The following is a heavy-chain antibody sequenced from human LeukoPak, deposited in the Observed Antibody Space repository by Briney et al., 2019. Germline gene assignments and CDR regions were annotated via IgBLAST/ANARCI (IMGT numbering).Heavy chain of an antibody. CDR1: GFTLKKYA. CDR3: ARDLSERYSTDY. J-gene: IGHJ4*02. Sequence: GGSLRLSCAVSGFTLKKYAIHWVRQAPGKGLEWVAFISWDGNTKYHADSVKGRFTISRDNSQNTLDLQMNSLRAEDTAVYYCARDLSERYSTDYWGQGTLVTVSS. CDR2: ISWDGNTK. V-gene: IGHV3-30-3*01. D-gene: IGHD1-26*01.